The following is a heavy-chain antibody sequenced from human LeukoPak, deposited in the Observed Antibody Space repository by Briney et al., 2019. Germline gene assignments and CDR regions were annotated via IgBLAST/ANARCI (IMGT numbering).Heavy chain of an antibody. J-gene: IGHJ4*02. Sequence: SGGSLRLSCSASGFTFDDYAMHWVRQAPGKGLEWASGIRWNSSSIGYADSVKGRFTISRDNAKNSLYLQMNSLRAEDTALYYCAKDVHVFFSGALLHWGQRTLVTVPS. V-gene: IGHV3-9*01. CDR3: AKDVHVFFSGALLH. D-gene: IGHD3-16*01. CDR2: IRWNSSSI. CDR1: GFTFDDYA.